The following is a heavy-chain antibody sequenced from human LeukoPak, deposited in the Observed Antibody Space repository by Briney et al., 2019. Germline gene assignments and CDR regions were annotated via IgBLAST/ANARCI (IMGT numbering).Heavy chain of an antibody. Sequence: GGSLRLSCAGSGFTFSGYAMTWVRQAPGKGLEWVATISSTGGSTYYADSMKGRFSISRDNSNNTLFVQMNSLRAEDTAVYYCASEGHDYGDYMVAIDYWGQGTLVTVSS. J-gene: IGHJ4*02. D-gene: IGHD4-17*01. CDR3: ASEGHDYGDYMVAIDY. V-gene: IGHV3-23*01. CDR2: ISSTGGST. CDR1: GFTFSGYA.